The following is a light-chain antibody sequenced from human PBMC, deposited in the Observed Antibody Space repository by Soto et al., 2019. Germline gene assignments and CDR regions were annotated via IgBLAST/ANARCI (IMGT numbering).Light chain of an antibody. J-gene: IGKJ5*01. CDR1: QSVSSSY. CDR2: GAS. CDR3: QQYGSSPRIT. Sequence: IVLTQSPGTLSLSPGERATLSCRASQSVSSSYLAWYQQKPGQAPRLLLYGASSRATGIPDRFSGSGSGTDLTLTISRLEPEDFAVYYCQQYGSSPRITFGQGTRLEIK. V-gene: IGKV3-20*01.